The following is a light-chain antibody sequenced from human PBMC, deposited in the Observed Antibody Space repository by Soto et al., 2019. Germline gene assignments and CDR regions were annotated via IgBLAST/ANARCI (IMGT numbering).Light chain of an antibody. CDR2: DAS. CDR3: QQYGISPFT. CDR1: QSVSSSY. V-gene: IGKV3D-20*01. Sequence: EIVLTQSPATLSLSPGERATLSCGASQSVSSSYLAWYQQKPGLAPRLLIYDASSMATGIPDRFSGRGSGKDFTLTISRLEPEDFALYYCQQYGISPFTFGQGTKLEIK. J-gene: IGKJ2*01.